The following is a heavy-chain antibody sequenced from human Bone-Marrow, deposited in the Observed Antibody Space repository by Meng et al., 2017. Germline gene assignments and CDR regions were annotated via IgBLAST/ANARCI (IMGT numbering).Heavy chain of an antibody. CDR3: ARDSYCSGGSCYLPLDY. D-gene: IGHD2-15*01. CDR2: INWNDGST. Sequence: GESLKISCAASGFTFDDYGMSWVRQAPGKGLEWVSGINWNDGSTGYADSVKGRFTISRDNAKNSLYLQMNSLRAEDTALYYCARDSYCSGGSCYLPLDYWGQGTLVTVSS. CDR1: GFTFDDYG. J-gene: IGHJ4*02. V-gene: IGHV3-20*04.